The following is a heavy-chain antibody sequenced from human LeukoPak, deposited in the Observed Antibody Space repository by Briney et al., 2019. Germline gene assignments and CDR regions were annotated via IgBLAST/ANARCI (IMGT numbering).Heavy chain of an antibody. CDR2: IRSKAYGGTT. Sequence: GGSLRLSCTASGFTFCDYAMSWVRQAPGKGLEWVGFIRSKAYGGTTEYAASVKGRFTISRDDSKSIAYLQMNSLKTEDTAVYYCIKTTYDRDFDYWGQGTLVTVS. CDR3: IKTTYDRDFDY. D-gene: IGHD5-12*01. V-gene: IGHV3-49*04. CDR1: GFTFCDYA. J-gene: IGHJ4*02.